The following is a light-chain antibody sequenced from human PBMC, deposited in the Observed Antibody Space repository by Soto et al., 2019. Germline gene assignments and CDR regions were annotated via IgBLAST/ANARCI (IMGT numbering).Light chain of an antibody. J-gene: IGLJ3*02. Sequence: QSALTQPASVSGSPGQSITISCTGTSSDVGGYNYVSWYQHHPGKAPKLMIYEVSNRPSGVSNHFSGSKSGNTASLTTSGLQAEDEADYYCSSYTGSSTPVFGGGTKVTVL. CDR3: SSYTGSSTPV. V-gene: IGLV2-14*01. CDR1: SSDVGGYNY. CDR2: EVS.